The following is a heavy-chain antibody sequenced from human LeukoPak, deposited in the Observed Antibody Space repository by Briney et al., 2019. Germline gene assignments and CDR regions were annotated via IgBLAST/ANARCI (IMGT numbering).Heavy chain of an antibody. J-gene: IGHJ4*02. CDR2: ISGSGGTA. Sequence: GGSLRLSCAASGFTFSIYAMSWVRQAPGKGLEWVSAISGSGGTAYYADSVKGRFTISRDNAKNSLYLQMNSLRAEDTAVYYCARDSEGYYFDYWGQGTLVTVSS. V-gene: IGHV3-23*01. CDR3: ARDSEGYYFDY. CDR1: GFTFSIYA.